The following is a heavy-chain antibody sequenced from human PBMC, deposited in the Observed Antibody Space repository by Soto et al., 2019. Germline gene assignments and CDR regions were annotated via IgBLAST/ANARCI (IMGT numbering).Heavy chain of an antibody. V-gene: IGHV3-30*18. J-gene: IGHJ4*02. CDR1: GFTFSSYV. CDR2: ISYDGGNK. D-gene: IGHD3-9*01. CDR3: AKVDYDIFTGPLEY. Sequence: QVQLVESGGGVVQPGRSMRLSCAASGFTFSSYVMHWVRQAPGKGLEWVAVISYDGGNKDYADSVQGRFTISRDNSKNTLYLEMNSLRAEDTAVYYCAKVDYDIFTGPLEYWGQGTLVTVSS.